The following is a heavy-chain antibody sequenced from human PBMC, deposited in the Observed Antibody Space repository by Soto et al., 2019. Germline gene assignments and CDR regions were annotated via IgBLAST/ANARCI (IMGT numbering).Heavy chain of an antibody. CDR2: INPSGGST. CDR1: GYTFTRYY. J-gene: IGHJ5*02. D-gene: IGHD3-16*01. V-gene: IGHV1-46*01. Sequence: QVQLVQSGAEVKKPGASVKVSCKASGYTFTRYYMHWVRQAPGQGLEWMGIINPSGGSTSYAQKFQGRVTMTRDTSTSTVYMELSSLRSEDTAVYYCARDGAIMITFGGVNRYNWFDPWGQGTLVTVSS. CDR3: ARDGAIMITFGGVNRYNWFDP.